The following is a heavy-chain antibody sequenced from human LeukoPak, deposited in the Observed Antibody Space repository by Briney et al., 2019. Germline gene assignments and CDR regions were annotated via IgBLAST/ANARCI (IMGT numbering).Heavy chain of an antibody. Sequence: GGTLRLSCTASGFTFTDYWMTWVGQAPGKGLEGVANINEDGSKKVYVDSVKGRFTISRDNAKKTLYLQMNRLIDEDTGVYFIARGQTLTFWGQGTLVTVSS. CDR3: ARGQTLTF. V-gene: IGHV3-7*01. CDR2: INEDGSKK. CDR1: GFTFTDYW. J-gene: IGHJ4*02.